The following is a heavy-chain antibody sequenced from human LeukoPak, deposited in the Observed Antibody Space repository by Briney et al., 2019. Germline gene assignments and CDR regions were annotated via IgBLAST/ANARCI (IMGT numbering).Heavy chain of an antibody. CDR1: GFTVSSNY. D-gene: IGHD1-1*01. Sequence: GGSLRLSYAASGFTVSSNYMSWVRQAPGKGLDCVSVIYSGGNTYYADSVKGRFTISRDNSKNTLYLQMNSLRAEDTAVYYCARAPQNWSGVADYWGQGTLVTVSS. J-gene: IGHJ4*02. CDR3: ARAPQNWSGVADY. V-gene: IGHV3-53*01. CDR2: IYSGGNT.